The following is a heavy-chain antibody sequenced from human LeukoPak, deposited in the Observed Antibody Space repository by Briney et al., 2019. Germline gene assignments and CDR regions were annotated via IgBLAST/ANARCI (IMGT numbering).Heavy chain of an antibody. J-gene: IGHJ5*02. D-gene: IGHD3-3*01. V-gene: IGHV1-18*01. CDR1: GYTFTSYG. Sequence: ASVKVSCKASGYTFTSYGISWVRQAPGQGLEWMGWISAYNGNTNYAQKFQGRVTMTRDTSISTAYMELSRLRSDDTAVYYCAGEWAVLRFLEYGFDPWGQGTLVTASS. CDR2: ISAYNGNT. CDR3: AGEWAVLRFLEYGFDP.